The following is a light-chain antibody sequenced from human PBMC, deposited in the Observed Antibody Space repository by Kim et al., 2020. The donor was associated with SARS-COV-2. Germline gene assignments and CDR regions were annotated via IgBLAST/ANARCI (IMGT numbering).Light chain of an antibody. CDR3: MQAIQTPLT. CDR1: QSIRQSTGYDY. CDR2: LGS. J-gene: IGKJ1*01. V-gene: IGKV2-28*01. Sequence: ASISCRYSQSIRQSTGYDYWDGDPQKPGQSPQLLIYLGSNRASGVPDRFSGSGSGTDFTLKISRVEAEDVGVYYCMQAIQTPLTFGQGTKVDIK.